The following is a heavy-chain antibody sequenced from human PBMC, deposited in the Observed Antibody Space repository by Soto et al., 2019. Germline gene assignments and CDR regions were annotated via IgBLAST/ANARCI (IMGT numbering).Heavy chain of an antibody. Sequence: EVQLVESGGDLVQPGGSLRLSCAASGFTFSTYWMHWVRQAPGKGLEWVSYISSSGSTIYYADSVKGRFTISRDNAKNSLYLQMNSLRAEDTAVYYCARGAEGLGMDVWGQGTTVTVSS. CDR2: ISSSGSTI. CDR3: ARGAEGLGMDV. D-gene: IGHD2-21*01. V-gene: IGHV3-48*04. CDR1: GFTFSTYW. J-gene: IGHJ6*02.